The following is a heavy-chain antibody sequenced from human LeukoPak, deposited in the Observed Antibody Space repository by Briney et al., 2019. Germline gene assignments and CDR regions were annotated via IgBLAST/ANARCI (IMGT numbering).Heavy chain of an antibody. D-gene: IGHD2-2*01. CDR3: ARDVRCSSTSCSRVAYYFDY. CDR1: GGSISSYY. Sequence: PSETLSLTCTVSGGSISSYYWSWIRQPAGKGLEWIGRIYTSGSTNYNPSLKSRVTMSVDTSKNQFSLKLSSVTAADTAVYYCARDVRCSSTSCSRVAYYFDYWGQGTLVTVSS. J-gene: IGHJ4*02. CDR2: IYTSGST. V-gene: IGHV4-4*07.